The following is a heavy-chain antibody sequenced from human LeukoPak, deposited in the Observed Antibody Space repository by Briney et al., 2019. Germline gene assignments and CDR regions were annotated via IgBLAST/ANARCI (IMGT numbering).Heavy chain of an antibody. CDR1: GYTLTELS. J-gene: IGHJ4*02. V-gene: IGHV1-24*01. CDR3: ATGLFFQVDTAMATVPYFDY. D-gene: IGHD5-18*01. Sequence: ASVKVSCKVSGYTLTELSMHWVRQAPGKGLEWMGGFDPEDGETIYAQKFQGRVTMTEDTSTDTAYMELSGLRSEDTAVYYCATGLFFQVDTAMATVPYFDYWGQGTLVTVSS. CDR2: FDPEDGET.